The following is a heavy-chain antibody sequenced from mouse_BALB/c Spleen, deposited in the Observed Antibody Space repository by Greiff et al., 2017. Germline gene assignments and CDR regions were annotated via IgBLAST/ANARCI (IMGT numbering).Heavy chain of an antibody. D-gene: IGHD1-2*01. Sequence: DVHLVESGGDLVKPGGSLKLSCAASGFTFSSYGMSWVRQTPDKRLEWVATISSGGSYTYYPDSVKGRFTISRDNAKNTLYLQMSSLKSEDTAMYYCARGGYGYDAMDYWGQGTSVTVSS. V-gene: IGHV5-6*01. CDR2: ISSGGSYT. CDR3: ARGGYGYDAMDY. J-gene: IGHJ4*01. CDR1: GFTFSSYG.